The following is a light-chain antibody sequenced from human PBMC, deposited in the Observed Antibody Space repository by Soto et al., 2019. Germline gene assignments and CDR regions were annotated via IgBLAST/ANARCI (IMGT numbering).Light chain of an antibody. CDR3: QHRNNWPRVT. J-gene: IGKJ5*01. CDR1: PSVISY. Sequence: EIGLTQSPATLSLSPGERDTLSCRASPSVISYLAWYKQKPGQAPRLLISDASNMATGIPARFSGSVSGPVFTLAIRSLEPEDFAVYYCQHRNNWPRVTVGQGTRLEIK. CDR2: DAS. V-gene: IGKV3-11*01.